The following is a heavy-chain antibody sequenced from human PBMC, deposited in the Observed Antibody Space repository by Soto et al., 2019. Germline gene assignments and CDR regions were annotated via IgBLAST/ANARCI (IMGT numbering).Heavy chain of an antibody. Sequence: GGSLRLSCAASGFTFCSYAMSWVRQAPGKGLEWVSAISGSGGSTYYADSVKGRFTITRDNSKNTLYLQMNSLRAEDTAVYYCAKDRGVVTKDYWGQGTLVTVSS. CDR2: ISGSGGST. CDR1: GFTFCSYA. V-gene: IGHV3-23*01. J-gene: IGHJ4*02. CDR3: AKDRGVVTKDY. D-gene: IGHD3-3*01.